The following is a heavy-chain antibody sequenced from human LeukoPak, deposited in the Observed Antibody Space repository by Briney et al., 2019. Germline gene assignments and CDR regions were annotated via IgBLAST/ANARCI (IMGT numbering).Heavy chain of an antibody. J-gene: IGHJ4*02. CDR3: AKPSRGIIPVQDFDY. CDR2: ISHDGNNK. Sequence: PGRSLRLSCAASGFTFSSYGMHWVRQAPGKGLEWVAVISHDGNNKYYEDSVKGRFTISRDNSKNMLYLQMNSLRVEDTAVYYCAKPSRGIIPVQDFDYWGQGTLVTVSS. CDR1: GFTFSSYG. D-gene: IGHD2-21*01. V-gene: IGHV3-30*18.